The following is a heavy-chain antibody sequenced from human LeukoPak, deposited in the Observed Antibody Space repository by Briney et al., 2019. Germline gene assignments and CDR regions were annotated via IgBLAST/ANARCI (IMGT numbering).Heavy chain of an antibody. CDR2: IKLDGSEK. D-gene: IGHD3-3*01. J-gene: IGHJ4*02. CDR1: GFSFGKYW. CDR3: ARDQYDTWSRRGNFDA. V-gene: IGHV3-7*03. Sequence: GGSLRLSCVASGFSFGKYWMSWVRQAPGKGLEWVANIKLDGSEKNYVDSVKGRFTISRENTKNSMYLQMNSLRVEDRAVFYCARDQYDTWSRRGNFDAWGQGTLVIVSS.